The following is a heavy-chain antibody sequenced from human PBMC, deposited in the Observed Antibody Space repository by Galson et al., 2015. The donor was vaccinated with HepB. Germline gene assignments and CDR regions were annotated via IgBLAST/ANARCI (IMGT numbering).Heavy chain of an antibody. V-gene: IGHV3-23*01. CDR3: TNRGGLQDYYDTNAPDY. J-gene: IGHJ4*02. CDR2: ISGSGSGT. D-gene: IGHD3-22*01. Sequence: SLRLSCAASGFTISDYAMTWVRQAPGKGLEWVSGISGSGSGTYYADSVKGRFVISRDNSKNTLHLQMNSLRAEDTAVYYCTNRGGLQDYYDTNAPDYWGQGTLVTVSS. CDR1: GFTISDYA.